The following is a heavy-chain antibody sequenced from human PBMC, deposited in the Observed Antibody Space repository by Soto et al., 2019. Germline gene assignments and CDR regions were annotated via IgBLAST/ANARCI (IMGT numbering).Heavy chain of an antibody. CDR3: ARGVGDYYDGNGYLGRH. J-gene: IGHJ4*02. CDR2: IKSDGSGT. V-gene: IGHV3-74*01. CDR1: GFTFSSYW. Sequence: EVQLVESGGGLVQPGGSLTLSCAASGFTFSSYWMHWVRQAPGKGLVWVARIKSDGSGTIYADSVKGRLTISRDNARNTFNLQVNSLRAEDTAVYFCARGVGDYYDGNGYLGRHWGQGTLVTVSS. D-gene: IGHD3-22*01.